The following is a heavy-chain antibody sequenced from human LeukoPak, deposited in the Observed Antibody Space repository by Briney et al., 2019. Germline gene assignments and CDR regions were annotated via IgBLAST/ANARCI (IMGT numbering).Heavy chain of an antibody. Sequence: GGSLRLSCAASGFTFSSYAMSWVRQATGKGLEWVSAISGSGGSTYYADSVKGRFTISRDNSKNTLYLQMNSLRAEDTAVYYCAKDQWLVLRYYYYMDVWGKGTTVTVSS. CDR1: GFTFSSYA. CDR3: AKDQWLVLRYYYYMDV. CDR2: ISGSGGST. J-gene: IGHJ6*03. V-gene: IGHV3-23*01. D-gene: IGHD6-19*01.